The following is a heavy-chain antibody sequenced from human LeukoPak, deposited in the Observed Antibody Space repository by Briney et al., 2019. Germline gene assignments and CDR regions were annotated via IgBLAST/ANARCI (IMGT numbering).Heavy chain of an antibody. CDR3: ARVGDYYDSSGSDRVDAFDI. D-gene: IGHD3-22*01. J-gene: IGHJ3*02. CDR1: GGSISSSSYY. V-gene: IGHV4-39*07. CDR2: IYYSGST. Sequence: KSSETLSLTCTVSGGSISSSSYYWGWIRQPPGKGLEWIGSIYYSGSTYYNPSLKSRVTISVDTSKNQFSLKLSSVTAADTAVYYCARVGDYYDSSGSDRVDAFDIWGQGTMVTVSS.